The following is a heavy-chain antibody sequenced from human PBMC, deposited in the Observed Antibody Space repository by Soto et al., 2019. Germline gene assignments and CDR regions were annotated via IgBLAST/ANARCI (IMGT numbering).Heavy chain of an antibody. CDR3: ATHQWLVHLGAFDI. CDR2: ISGSGGST. J-gene: IGHJ3*02. V-gene: IGHV3-23*01. Sequence: GGSLRLSCAASGFTFSSYAMSWVRQAPGKGLEWVSAISGSGGSTYYADSVKGRFTISRDNSKNTLYLQMNSLRAEDTSVYYCATHQWLVHLGAFDIWGQGTTVTVSS. CDR1: GFTFSSYA. D-gene: IGHD6-19*01.